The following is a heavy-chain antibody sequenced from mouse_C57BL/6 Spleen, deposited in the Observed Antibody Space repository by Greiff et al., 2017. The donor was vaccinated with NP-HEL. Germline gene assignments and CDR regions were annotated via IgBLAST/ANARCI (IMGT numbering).Heavy chain of an antibody. J-gene: IGHJ4*01. D-gene: IGHD1-1*01. Sequence: VQLQQSGPELVKPGASVKISCKASGYAFSSSWMNWVKQRPGKGLEWIGRSYPGDGDTNYNGKFKGKATLTADKSSSTAYMQLSSLTSEDSAVYFCAPHYYGSSYNAMDYWGQGTSVTVSS. V-gene: IGHV1-82*01. CDR3: APHYYGSSYNAMDY. CDR1: GYAFSSSW. CDR2: SYPGDGDT.